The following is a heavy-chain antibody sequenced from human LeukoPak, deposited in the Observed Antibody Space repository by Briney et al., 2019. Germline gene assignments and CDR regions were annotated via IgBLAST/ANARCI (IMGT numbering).Heavy chain of an antibody. CDR3: ASAGPPATFDP. Sequence: GGSLRLSCAASAFTFSSYGMHWVRQAQGKGLEWVAVIWYDGSNKYYADSVKGPFTISRDNSENTLYLQMNSLRAEDTAVYDCASAGPPATFDPWGQGTLVTVSS. D-gene: IGHD6-13*01. J-gene: IGHJ5*02. CDR2: IWYDGSNK. V-gene: IGHV3-33*01. CDR1: AFTFSSYG.